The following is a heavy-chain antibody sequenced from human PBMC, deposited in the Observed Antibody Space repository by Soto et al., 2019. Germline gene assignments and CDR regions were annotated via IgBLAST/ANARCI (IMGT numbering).Heavy chain of an antibody. CDR3: ATSQKGYNWNYFDH. Sequence: SDTLSLTCAVSGGSISGSYYYWGWLRQSSGKGPEWVGSVFYTGSTSYNPSLESRVSVSVDTSKNQFSRKVSGVSAAYTAVYYCATSQKGYNWNYFDHWGQGALVTVSS. CDR1: GGSISGSYYY. CDR2: VFYTGST. D-gene: IGHD1-20*01. V-gene: IGHV4-39*01. J-gene: IGHJ4*02.